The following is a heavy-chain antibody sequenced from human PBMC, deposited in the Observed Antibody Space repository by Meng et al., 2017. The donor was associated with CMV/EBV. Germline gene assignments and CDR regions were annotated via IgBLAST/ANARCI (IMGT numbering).Heavy chain of an antibody. CDR3: AKIPNDGGAFDI. V-gene: IGHV3-30*02. CDR1: GFTFSRYA. CDR2: IRYDGSNK. J-gene: IGHJ3*02. D-gene: IGHD1-1*01. Sequence: CAASGFTFSRYAMHWVRQAPGKGLEWVAFIRYDGSNKYYADSVKGRFTISRDNSKNTLYLQMNSLRAEDTAVYYCAKIPNDGGAFDIWGQGTMVTVSS.